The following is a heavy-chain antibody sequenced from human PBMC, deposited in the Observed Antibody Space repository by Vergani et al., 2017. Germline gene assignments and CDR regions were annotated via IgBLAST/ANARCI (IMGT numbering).Heavy chain of an antibody. CDR1: GFTFSSYG. J-gene: IGHJ4*02. Sequence: QVQLVESGGGVVQPGRSLRLSCAASGFTFSSYGMHWVRQAPGKGLEWVAVISYDGSNKYYADSVKGRFTISRDNSKNTLYLPMNSLRAEDTAVYYCAKGYCSGGSCPLGYWGQGTLVTVSS. CDR2: ISYDGSNK. V-gene: IGHV3-30*18. D-gene: IGHD2-15*01. CDR3: AKGYCSGGSCPLGY.